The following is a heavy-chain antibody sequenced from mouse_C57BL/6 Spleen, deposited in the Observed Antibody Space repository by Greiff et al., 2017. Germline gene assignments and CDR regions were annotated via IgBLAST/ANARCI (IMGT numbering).Heavy chain of an antibody. CDR2: IWTGGGT. J-gene: IGHJ4*01. CDR3: ARVGYYDYDPYAMDY. D-gene: IGHD2-4*01. V-gene: IGHV2-9-1*01. Sequence: VQRVESGPGLVAPSQSLSITCTVSGFSLTSYAISWVRQPPGKGLEWLGVIWTGGGTNYNSALKSRLSISKDNSKSQVFLKMNSLQTDDTARYYCARVGYYDYDPYAMDYWGQGTSVTVSS. CDR1: GFSLTSYA.